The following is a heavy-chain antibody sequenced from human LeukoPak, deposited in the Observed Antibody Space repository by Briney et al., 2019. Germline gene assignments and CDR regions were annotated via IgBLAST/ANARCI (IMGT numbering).Heavy chain of an antibody. V-gene: IGHV1-2*02. CDR3: ASNYDILTGSYGMDV. CDR2: INPNSGGT. J-gene: IGHJ6*02. CDR1: GYTFTGYY. D-gene: IGHD3-9*01. Sequence: ASVKVSCKASGYTFTGYYMHWVRQAPGQGLEWMGWINPNSGGTNYAQKFQGRVTMTRDTSISTAYMEPSRLRSDDTAVYYCASNYDILTGSYGMDVWGQGTTVTVSS.